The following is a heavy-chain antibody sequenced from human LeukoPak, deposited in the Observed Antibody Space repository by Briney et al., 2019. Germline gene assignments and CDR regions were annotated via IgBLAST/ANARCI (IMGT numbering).Heavy chain of an antibody. J-gene: IGHJ3*01. V-gene: IGHV3-7*01. D-gene: IGHD4-17*01. Sequence: GGSLRLSCAASGFTFNNCWMSWVLQAPGKGLQWVANIKEDGSAKFYVDSVKGRFTVSRDNTKNSLYLQMNSLRVEDTAVYYCARGDFSDNGDYVDAFDVWGQGTLVTVSS. CDR3: ARGDFSDNGDYVDAFDV. CDR2: IKEDGSAK. CDR1: GFTFNNCW.